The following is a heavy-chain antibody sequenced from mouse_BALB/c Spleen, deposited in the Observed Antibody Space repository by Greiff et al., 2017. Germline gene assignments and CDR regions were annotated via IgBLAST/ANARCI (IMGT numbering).Heavy chain of an antibody. D-gene: IGHD2-4*01. CDR3: ARLRRRNDYAMDY. CDR1: GFTFSDYG. Sequence: EVQRVESGGGLVQPGGSRKLSCAASGFTFSDYGMAWVRQAPGKGPEWVAFISNLAYSIYYADTVTGRFTISRENAKNTLYLEMSSLRSEDTAMYYCARLRRRNDYAMDYWGQGTSVTVSS. CDR2: ISNLAYSI. J-gene: IGHJ4*01. V-gene: IGHV5-15*02.